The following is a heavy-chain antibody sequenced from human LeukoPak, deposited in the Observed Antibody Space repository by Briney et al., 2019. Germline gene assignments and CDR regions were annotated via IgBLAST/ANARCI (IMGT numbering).Heavy chain of an antibody. CDR3: AARRLLWFGELRGMDV. Sequence: SVKVSCKASGFTFTSSAMQWVRQARGKRLEGIGWIVVGRGNTNYAQKFQERVTITRDMSTSTAYMELSSLRSEDTAVYYCAARRLLWFGELRGMDVWGQGTTVTVSS. V-gene: IGHV1-58*02. J-gene: IGHJ6*02. D-gene: IGHD3-10*01. CDR2: IVVGRGNT. CDR1: GFTFTSSA.